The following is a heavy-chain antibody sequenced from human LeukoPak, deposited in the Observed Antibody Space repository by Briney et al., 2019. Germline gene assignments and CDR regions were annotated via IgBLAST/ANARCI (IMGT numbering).Heavy chain of an antibody. V-gene: IGHV3-33*01. J-gene: IGHJ4*02. CDR1: GFTFRSYG. Sequence: GGSLRLSCAASGFTFRSYGMHWVRQAPGKGLEWVADIWYDGSNKYYADSVKGRFTISRDNSKNTLYLQMNSLRAEDTAVYYCARSSGLYYFDYWGQGTLVTVSS. CDR2: IWYDGSNK. D-gene: IGHD3-3*01. CDR3: ARSSGLYYFDY.